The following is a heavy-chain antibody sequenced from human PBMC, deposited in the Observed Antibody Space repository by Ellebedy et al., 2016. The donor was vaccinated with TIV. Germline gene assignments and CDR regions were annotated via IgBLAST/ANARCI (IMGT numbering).Heavy chain of an antibody. CDR2: IYPGDSNI. CDR3: TRYRSIAAGEYDS. V-gene: IGHV5-51*01. D-gene: IGHD6-13*01. Sequence: GESLKISCKGPGYTFTNSWIGWVRQMPGKGLEWMGNIYPGDSNIRYSPSFQGQVTISADKSISTAYLQWNSLKASDTAIYYCTRYRSIAAGEYDSWGQGTLVTVSS. J-gene: IGHJ4*02. CDR1: GYTFTNSW.